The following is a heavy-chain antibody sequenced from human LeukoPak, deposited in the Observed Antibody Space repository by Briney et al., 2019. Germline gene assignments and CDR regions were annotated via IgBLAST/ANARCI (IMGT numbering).Heavy chain of an antibody. CDR3: ARDRGVVPTFFDY. D-gene: IGHD3-3*01. CDR2: ISSSSSYI. CDR1: GFTFSSYS. J-gene: IGHJ4*02. V-gene: IGHV3-21*01. Sequence: GGSLRLSCTASGFTFSSYSMTWVRQAPGKGLEWVSSISSSSSYIYYADSVKGRFTISRDNAKNSLYLQMDSLRAEDTAVYCCARDRGVVPTFFDYWGQGTLVPVSS.